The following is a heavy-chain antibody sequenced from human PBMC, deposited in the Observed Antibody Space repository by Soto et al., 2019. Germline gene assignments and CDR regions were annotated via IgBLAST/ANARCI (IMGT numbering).Heavy chain of an antibody. CDR3: ARAPRPGYYDFWSGQYYFDY. CDR1: GFTFSSYA. Sequence: PGGSLRLSCAASGFTFSSYAMSWVRQAPGKGLEWVSSISSSGITTYYADSVKGRFTISRDFSKNSLYLQMNSLRAEDTAVYYCARAPRPGYYDFWSGQYYFDYWGQGTLVTVSS. D-gene: IGHD3-3*01. CDR2: ISSSGITT. V-gene: IGHV3-23*01. J-gene: IGHJ4*02.